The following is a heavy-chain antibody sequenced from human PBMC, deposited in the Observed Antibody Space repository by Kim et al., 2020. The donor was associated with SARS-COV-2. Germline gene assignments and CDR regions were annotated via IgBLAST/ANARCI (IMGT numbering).Heavy chain of an antibody. Sequence: DGGSTSYADSVRGRFTISRDNSKNSLYLEMNSLRIEDTALYYCTRSNPIDYWGQGTLVTVSS. D-gene: IGHD2-15*01. V-gene: IGHV3-43*01. CDR2: DGGST. J-gene: IGHJ4*02. CDR3: TRSNPIDY.